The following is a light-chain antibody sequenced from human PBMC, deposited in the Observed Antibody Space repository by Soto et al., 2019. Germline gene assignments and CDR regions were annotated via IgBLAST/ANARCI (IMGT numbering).Light chain of an antibody. CDR1: QSVSSH. J-gene: IGKJ1*01. CDR2: DAS. Sequence: EIVLTQSPATLSLSPGEGATVSCRASQSVSSHLAWYQQKRGQAPRLLIYDASSRASGIPARFSGRWSGTDFTLTINSLAPEDFAIYYCHQRQSWPRTFGQGTKVDIK. CDR3: HQRQSWPRT. V-gene: IGKV3-11*01.